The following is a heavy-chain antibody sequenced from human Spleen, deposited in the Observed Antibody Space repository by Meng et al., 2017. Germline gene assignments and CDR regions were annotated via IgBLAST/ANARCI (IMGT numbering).Heavy chain of an antibody. V-gene: IGHV4-34*01. D-gene: IGHD4-11*01. Sequence: QVKLQQWGAGLLKPFETLSLTGVVSGGSFSDYYWSWIRQPPGKGLEWIGEINHSGSTNYNPSLESRATISVDTSQNNLSLKLSSVTAADSAVYYCARGPTTMAHDFDYWGQGTLVTVSS. CDR2: INHSGST. CDR1: GGSFSDYY. J-gene: IGHJ4*02. CDR3: ARGPTTMAHDFDY.